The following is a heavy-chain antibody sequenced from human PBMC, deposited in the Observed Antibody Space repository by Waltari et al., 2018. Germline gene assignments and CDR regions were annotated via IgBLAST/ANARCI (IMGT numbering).Heavy chain of an antibody. D-gene: IGHD3-22*01. CDR1: GGSISSYY. Sequence: QVQLQESGPGLVKPSETLSLTCTVSGGSISSYYWSWIRQPAGKGLEWIGYSYPSGSTNYNPSLKSRVTRSVDTSKNQFSLKLSSVTAADTAVYYCARDPNYYDSSGSEGYWGQGTLVTVSS. V-gene: IGHV4-4*09. CDR3: ARDPNYYDSSGSEGY. CDR2: SYPSGST. J-gene: IGHJ4*02.